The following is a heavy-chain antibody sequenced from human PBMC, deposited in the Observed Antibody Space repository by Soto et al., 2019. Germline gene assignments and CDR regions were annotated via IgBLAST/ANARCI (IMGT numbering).Heavy chain of an antibody. CDR2: MFYGGST. J-gene: IGHJ4*02. Sequence: QLQLQESGPGLVKPSETLSLTCTVSGGSISSSSYHWGWIRQPPGKGLEWIGSMFYGGSTYYNPSLKSRVTLSLDTSKGQFSLKLSSVTAADTAVYYCARTLYVDIVATGFWGQGTLVTVSS. V-gene: IGHV4-39*01. CDR3: ARTLYVDIVATGF. CDR1: GGSISSSSYH. D-gene: IGHD5-12*01.